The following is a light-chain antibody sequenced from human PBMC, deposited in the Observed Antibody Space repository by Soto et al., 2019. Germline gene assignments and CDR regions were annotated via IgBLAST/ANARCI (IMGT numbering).Light chain of an antibody. Sequence: DIVMTQSPASLAVSLGERATINCKSSQSVLYSSNNKNYLTWYQQQPGQPPKLLFYWASTRESGVPDRFSGSGSGTDFTLTISSLQAEDVAVYYCQQYFTTPLTFGGGTKVEIK. CDR1: QSVLYSSNNKNY. J-gene: IGKJ4*01. CDR3: QQYFTTPLT. CDR2: WAS. V-gene: IGKV4-1*01.